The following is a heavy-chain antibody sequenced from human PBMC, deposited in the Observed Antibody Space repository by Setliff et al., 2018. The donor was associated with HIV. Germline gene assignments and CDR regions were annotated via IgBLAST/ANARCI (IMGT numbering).Heavy chain of an antibody. CDR3: ARVPYRSAWFSGGHDAFDI. V-gene: IGHV1-18*01. CDR1: GYSFTRYG. Sequence: ASVKVSCKASGYSFTRYGLSWVRQAPGQGLEWMGWISGFNGNTKYAQSFQDRVAMTTETATSTAYMELRSLRSDDTAVYFCARVPYRSAWFSGGHDAFDIWGQGTMVTVSS. CDR2: ISGFNGNT. D-gene: IGHD6-19*01. J-gene: IGHJ3*02.